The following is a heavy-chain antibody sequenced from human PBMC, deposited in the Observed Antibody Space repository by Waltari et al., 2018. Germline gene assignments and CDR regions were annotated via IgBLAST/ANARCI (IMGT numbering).Heavy chain of an antibody. Sequence: EVQLLESGGGLVQPGGSLTLSCAASGITFSSYTLRWVRQAPGKWLEWVSTISASGGTFYADSVKGRFTVSRDSSKNTLSLQMNSLRAEDTAVYYCARGPAYYFDYWDQGTPVTVSS. J-gene: IGHJ4*02. CDR2: ISASGGT. CDR1: GITFSSYT. CDR3: ARGPAYYFDY. V-gene: IGHV3-23*01.